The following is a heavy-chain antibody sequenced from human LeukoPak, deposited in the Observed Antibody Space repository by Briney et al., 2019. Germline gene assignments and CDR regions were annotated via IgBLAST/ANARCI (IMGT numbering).Heavy chain of an antibody. D-gene: IGHD6-19*01. CDR3: AKAGAVAGLFFDY. V-gene: IGHV3-30*18. CDR1: GFTFSSYG. CDR2: ISYDGSNK. Sequence: PGGSLRLSCAASGFTFSSYGMHWVRQAPGKGLEWVAVISYDGSNKYYADSVKGRFTISRDNSKNTLYLQMNSLRAEDTAVYYCAKAGAVAGLFFDYWGPGTLGTGSS. J-gene: IGHJ4*02.